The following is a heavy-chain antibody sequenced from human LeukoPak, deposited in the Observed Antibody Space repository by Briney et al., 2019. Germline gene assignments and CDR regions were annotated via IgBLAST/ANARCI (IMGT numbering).Heavy chain of an antibody. CDR1: GFTFSDYY. Sequence: GGSLRLACAASGFTFSDYYMGWIRQAPGKGLEWVSYISGSGTTIYYADSVKGRFTISRDNAKNSLYLQMNSLRADDTAVYYCSRKWSGYPLDAFDIWGQGTMVTVSS. CDR2: ISGSGTTI. CDR3: SRKWSGYPLDAFDI. J-gene: IGHJ3*02. V-gene: IGHV3-11*04. D-gene: IGHD3-3*01.